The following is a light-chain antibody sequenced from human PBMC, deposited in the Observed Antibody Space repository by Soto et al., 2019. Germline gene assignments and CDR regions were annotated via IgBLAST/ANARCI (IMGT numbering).Light chain of an antibody. CDR1: SSDFGGHNF. CDR2: DVI. J-gene: IGLJ2*01. Sequence: QSALTQPASVSGSPGQSITISCTGTSSDFGGHNFVSWYQQHPGKAPKLMRYDVIVRPSGVYNRFSGSKSGNTASLTISVLQVEDEADYYCSSYTSGSTRVVFGGGTKVTVL. V-gene: IGLV2-14*03. CDR3: SSYTSGSTRVV.